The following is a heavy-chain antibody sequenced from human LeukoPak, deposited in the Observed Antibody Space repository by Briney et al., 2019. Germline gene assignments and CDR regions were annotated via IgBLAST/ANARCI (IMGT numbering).Heavy chain of an antibody. V-gene: IGHV1-69*05. CDR3: ATSSITIFGVVIPYYFDY. J-gene: IGHJ4*02. D-gene: IGHD3-3*01. Sequence: SVKVSCKASGGTFSSYAISWVRQAPGQGLEWMGGIIPIFGTANYAQKFQGRVTITTDESTSTAYMELSSLRSEDTAVYYCATSSITIFGVVIPYYFDYWGQGTLVAVSS. CDR2: IIPIFGTA. CDR1: GGTFSSYA.